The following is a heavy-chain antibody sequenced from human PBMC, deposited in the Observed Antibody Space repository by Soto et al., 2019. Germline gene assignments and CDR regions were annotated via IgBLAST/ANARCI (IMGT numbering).Heavy chain of an antibody. CDR3: AKEMGDYYDSSGSWFDP. J-gene: IGHJ5*02. CDR1: GFTFSSYV. V-gene: IGHV3-23*01. Sequence: EVQLLESGGGLVQLGGSLRLSCAASGFTFSSYVMSWVRQAPGKGLEWVSAISGSGGNTYYADSVKGRFTISRDNSKNTLFLQMNSLRAEDTALYFCAKEMGDYYDSSGSWFDPWGQGTLVTVSS. D-gene: IGHD3-22*01. CDR2: ISGSGGNT.